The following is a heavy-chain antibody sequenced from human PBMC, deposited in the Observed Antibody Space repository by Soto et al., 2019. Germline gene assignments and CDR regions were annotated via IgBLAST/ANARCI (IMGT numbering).Heavy chain of an antibody. CDR1: GFTFSSYS. V-gene: IGHV3-48*02. D-gene: IGHD3-10*01. Sequence: GGSLRLSCAASGFTFSSYSMNWVRQAPGRGLEWVSYISSSSSTIYYADSVKGRFTISRDNAKNSLYLQMNSLRDEDTAVYYCARIILSYGSGSYSSDYWGQGTLVNVSS. J-gene: IGHJ4*02. CDR2: ISSSSSTI. CDR3: ARIILSYGSGSYSSDY.